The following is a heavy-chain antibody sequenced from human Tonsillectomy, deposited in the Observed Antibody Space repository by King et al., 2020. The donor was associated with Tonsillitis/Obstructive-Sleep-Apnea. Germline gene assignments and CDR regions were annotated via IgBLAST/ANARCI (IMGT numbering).Heavy chain of an antibody. V-gene: IGHV1-18*01. CDR3: ARDSMSHYFDSSTYYTFHY. D-gene: IGHD3-22*01. CDR1: GYTFTSYG. Sequence: QLVQSGAEVKKPGASVKVSCKASGYTFTSYGISWVRQAPGQGLEWMGWISAYNGDTNYAQKLQGRLTMTTDTSTSTAYMELRSLRSDDTAVYYCARDSMSHYFDSSTYYTFHYWGQGTLVTVCS. J-gene: IGHJ4*02. CDR2: ISAYNGDT.